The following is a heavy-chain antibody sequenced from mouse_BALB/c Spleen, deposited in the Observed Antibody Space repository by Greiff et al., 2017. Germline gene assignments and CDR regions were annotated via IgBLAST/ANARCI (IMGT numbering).Heavy chain of an antibody. CDR1: GYAFTNYL. D-gene: IGHD1-1*01. J-gene: IGHJ4*01. CDR2: INPGGGGT. CDR3: ARSRITTVVENAIDY. V-gene: IGHV1-54*01. Sequence: VQLQQSGAELVRPGTSVKVSCKASGYAFTNYLIEWVKQRPGQGLEWIGVINPGGGGTNYNEKFKGKATLTADKSSSTAYMQLSSLTSDDSAVYFCARSRITTVVENAIDYWGQGTSVTVSS.